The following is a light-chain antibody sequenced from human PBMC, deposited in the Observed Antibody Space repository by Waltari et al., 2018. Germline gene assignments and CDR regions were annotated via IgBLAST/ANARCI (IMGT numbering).Light chain of an antibody. CDR2: AAS. CDR1: QDISNS. CDR3: QKYNSVPYT. V-gene: IGKV1-27*01. J-gene: IGKJ2*01. Sequence: DIQMTQSPSSLSASVGDRVTITCRASQDISNSLAWYQQKPGKVPKLLISAASTLQSGVPSRFSGSGSGTDFTLTIGSLQPEDVATYYCQKYNSVPYTFGQGIKLEIK.